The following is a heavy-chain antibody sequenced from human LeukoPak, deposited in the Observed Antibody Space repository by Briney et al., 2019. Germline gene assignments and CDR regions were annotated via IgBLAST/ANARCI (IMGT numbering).Heavy chain of an antibody. Sequence: GGSLRLSCAASGFIFSSYWMSWVRQAPGKGLEWVANIKQDGSEKYYVDSVKGRFTISRDNAKNSLYLQMNSLRAEDTAVYYCARDPGSHYDSSGYYDYWGQGTLVTVSS. CDR2: IKQDGSEK. CDR1: GFIFSSYW. D-gene: IGHD3-22*01. V-gene: IGHV3-7*01. J-gene: IGHJ4*02. CDR3: ARDPGSHYDSSGYYDY.